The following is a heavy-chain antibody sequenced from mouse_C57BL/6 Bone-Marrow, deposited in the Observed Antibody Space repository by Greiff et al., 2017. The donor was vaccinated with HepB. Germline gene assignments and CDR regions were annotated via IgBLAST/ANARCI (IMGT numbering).Heavy chain of an antibody. CDR3: ATYGSSPAGFAY. CDR1: GYSFTDYN. D-gene: IGHD1-1*01. J-gene: IGHJ3*01. V-gene: IGHV1-39*01. CDR2: INPNYGTT. Sequence: EVQLVESGPELVKPGASVKISCKASGYSFTDYNMTWVKQSNGKSLEWIGVINPNYGTTSYNQKFKGKATLTVDKSSSTAYMQLNSLTSVDSAVYYCATYGSSPAGFAYWGQGTLVTVSA.